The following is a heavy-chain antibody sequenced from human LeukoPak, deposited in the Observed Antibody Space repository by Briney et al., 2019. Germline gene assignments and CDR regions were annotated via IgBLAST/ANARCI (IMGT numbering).Heavy chain of an antibody. V-gene: IGHV4-39*07. CDR2: IYHSGST. CDR3: ARDYRAQRQNWFDP. CDR1: GGSISSSSYY. Sequence: SETLSFTCTVSGGSISSSSYYWGWIRQTPGKGPEWVGSIYHSGSTYYDPSLKSRVTISVDTSKNQFSLKLSSVTAADTAVYYCARDYRAQRQNWFDPWGQGTLVTVSS. D-gene: IGHD1-26*01. J-gene: IGHJ5*02.